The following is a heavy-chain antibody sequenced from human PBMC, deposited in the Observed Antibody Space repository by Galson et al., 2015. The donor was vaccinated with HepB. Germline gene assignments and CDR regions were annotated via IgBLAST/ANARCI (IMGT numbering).Heavy chain of an antibody. Sequence: SLRLSCAASGFSFGIYWMSWVRQAPGKGPEWVASIKHDESEKHYVNSVKGRFTIARDNAKASLYLQMTSLRAEDTAVYYCAAYCTSTSCFERADAFDIWGQGTKVTVSS. D-gene: IGHD2-2*01. J-gene: IGHJ3*02. CDR1: GFSFGIYW. CDR2: IKHDESEK. CDR3: AAYCTSTSCFERADAFDI. V-gene: IGHV3-7*01.